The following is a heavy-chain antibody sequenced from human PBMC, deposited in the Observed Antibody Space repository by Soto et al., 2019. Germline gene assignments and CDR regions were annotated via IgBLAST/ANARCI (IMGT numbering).Heavy chain of an antibody. J-gene: IGHJ5*02. Sequence: ASVKVSCKASGYTFTSYAMHWVRQAPGQRLEWMGWINAGNGNTKYSQKFQGRVTITRDTSASTAYMELSSLRSEDTAVYYCARGGDFWSGYLENWFDPWGQGTLVTVSS. V-gene: IGHV1-3*01. CDR2: INAGNGNT. CDR3: ARGGDFWSGYLENWFDP. D-gene: IGHD3-3*01. CDR1: GYTFTSYA.